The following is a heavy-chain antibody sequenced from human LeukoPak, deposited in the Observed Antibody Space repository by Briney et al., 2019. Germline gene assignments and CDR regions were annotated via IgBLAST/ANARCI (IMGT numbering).Heavy chain of an antibody. CDR2: IIPIFGAA. D-gene: IGHD3-22*01. CDR3: ARGPSYDSSGYYWFDP. CDR1: GGTFSSYA. J-gene: IGHJ5*02. V-gene: IGHV1-69*13. Sequence: SVKVSCKASGGTFSSYAISWVRQAPGQGLEWMGGIIPIFGAANYAQKFQGRVTITGDESTSTAYMELSSLRSEDTAVYYCARGPSYDSSGYYWFDPWGQGTLVTVSS.